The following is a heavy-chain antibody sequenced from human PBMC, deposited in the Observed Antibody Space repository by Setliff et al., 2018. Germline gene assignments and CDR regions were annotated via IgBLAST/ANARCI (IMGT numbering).Heavy chain of an antibody. Sequence: ASVKVSCKASGYTFTSYGISWVRQAPGQGLEWMGWINAYNGNTNYAQKLQGRVTMTTDTSTSTAYMELRSLRSDDTAVYYCARSQQLITIFGVVIRDFDYWGQGTLVTVSS. J-gene: IGHJ4*02. V-gene: IGHV1-18*01. D-gene: IGHD3-3*01. CDR3: ARSQQLITIFGVVIRDFDY. CDR1: GYTFTSYG. CDR2: INAYNGNT.